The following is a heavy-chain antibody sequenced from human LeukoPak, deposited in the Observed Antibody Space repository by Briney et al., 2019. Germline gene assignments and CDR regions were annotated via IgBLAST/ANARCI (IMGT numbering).Heavy chain of an antibody. CDR1: GFTFTTYW. D-gene: IGHD1-26*01. V-gene: IGHV3-7*01. J-gene: IGHJ4*02. Sequence: PGGSLRLSCAASGFTFTTYWLGWVRQPPGKGLEWVANIKQDGTEKYYVDSVKGRFTISRDNAKNSLYLQMNSLRAEDTAVYYCARDFARIVGAEGGFDYWGQGTLVTVSS. CDR2: IKQDGTEK. CDR3: ARDFARIVGAEGGFDY.